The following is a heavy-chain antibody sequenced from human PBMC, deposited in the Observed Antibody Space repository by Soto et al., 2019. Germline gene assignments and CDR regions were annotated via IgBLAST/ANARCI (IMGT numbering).Heavy chain of an antibody. CDR3: AREALPAELAV. J-gene: IGHJ6*02. CDR1: GFTFSNYN. D-gene: IGHD2-2*01. Sequence: GGSLRLSCEASGFTFSNYNINWVRQAPGKGLEWVSSISSGSSYIYYADSVKGRFTISRDNAKNSLYLQMNSLRADDTAVYYCAREALPAELAVWGQGTTVTVSS. CDR2: ISSGSSYI. V-gene: IGHV3-21*01.